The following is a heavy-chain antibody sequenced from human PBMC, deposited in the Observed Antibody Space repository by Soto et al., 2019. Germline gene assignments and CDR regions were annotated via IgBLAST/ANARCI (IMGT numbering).Heavy chain of an antibody. D-gene: IGHD2-8*01. Sequence: PGGSLRLSCTASGFTFGGYAMSWVRHAPGKGLEWVGFIRSKAYGGTTEYAASVKGRFTISRDDSKSIAYLQMNSLKTEDTAVYYCTRDYCTNGVCYSYYYYGMDVWGQGTTVTVSS. CDR1: GFTFGGYA. CDR2: IRSKAYGGTT. J-gene: IGHJ6*02. CDR3: TRDYCTNGVCYSYYYYGMDV. V-gene: IGHV3-49*04.